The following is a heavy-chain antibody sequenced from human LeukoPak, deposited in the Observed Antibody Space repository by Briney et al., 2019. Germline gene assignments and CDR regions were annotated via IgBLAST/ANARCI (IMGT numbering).Heavy chain of an antibody. V-gene: IGHV1-69*05. Sequence: SVKVSCKASGGTFSSYAIIWVRQAPGQGLEWMGGIIPIFGTANYAQKFQGRVTITTDESTSTAYMELSSLRSEDTAVYYCARGRLGDGDAFDIWGQGTMVTVSS. CDR1: GGTFSSYA. J-gene: IGHJ3*02. CDR2: IIPIFGTA. D-gene: IGHD3-9*01. CDR3: ARGRLGDGDAFDI.